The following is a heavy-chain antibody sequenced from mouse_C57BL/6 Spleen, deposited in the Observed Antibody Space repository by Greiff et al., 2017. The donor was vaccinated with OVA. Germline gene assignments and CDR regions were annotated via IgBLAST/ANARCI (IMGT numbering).Heavy chain of an antibody. CDR1: GFTFSSYA. V-gene: IGHV5-4*03. Sequence: EVKVVESGGGLVKPGGSLKLSCAASGFTFSSYAMSWVRQTPEKRLAWVATISDGGSYTYYPDNVKGRFTISRDNAKNNLYLQMSHLKSEDTAMYYCARSLGSTWFAYWGQGTLVTVSA. CDR2: ISDGGSYT. D-gene: IGHD1-1*01. CDR3: ARSLGSTWFAY. J-gene: IGHJ3*01.